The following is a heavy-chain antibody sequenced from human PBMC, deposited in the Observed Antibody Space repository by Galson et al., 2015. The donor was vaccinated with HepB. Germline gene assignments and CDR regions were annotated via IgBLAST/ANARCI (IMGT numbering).Heavy chain of an antibody. CDR2: ISAYNGNT. J-gene: IGHJ4*02. CDR3: ARDITYSNYMGAYCGGDCRYQFDY. D-gene: IGHD2-21*01. Sequence: SVKVSCKASGYTFTSYGISWVRQAPGQGLEWMGWISAYNGNTNYAQKLQGRVTMTTDTSTSTAYMELRSLRSDDTAVYYCARDITYSNYMGAYCGGDCRYQFDYWGQGTLVTVSS. V-gene: IGHV1-18*01. CDR1: GYTFTSYG.